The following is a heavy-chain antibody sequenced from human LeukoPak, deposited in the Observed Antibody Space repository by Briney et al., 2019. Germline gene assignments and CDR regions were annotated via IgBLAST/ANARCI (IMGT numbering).Heavy chain of an antibody. Sequence: PSETLSLTCAVSGYSISSTNWWGWIRQPPGKGLEWIGYIYYTANNNYNPSLKSRVTMSVDTAKNQFSLKLSSVTAADTAVYYCATEKSVVTPFYWFDPWGQGTLVTVSS. J-gene: IGHJ5*02. CDR1: GYSISSTNW. D-gene: IGHD4-23*01. CDR3: ATEKSVVTPFYWFDP. V-gene: IGHV4-28*01. CDR2: IYYTANN.